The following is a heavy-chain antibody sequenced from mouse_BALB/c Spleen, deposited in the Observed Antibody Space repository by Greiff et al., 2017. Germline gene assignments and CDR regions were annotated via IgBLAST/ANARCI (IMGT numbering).Heavy chain of an antibody. Sequence: QVQLQQSGAELVKPGTSVKLSCKASGYNFTSYWINWVKLRPGQGLEWIGDIYPGSGSTNYNEKFKSKATLTVDTSSSTAYMQLSSLASEDSALYYCARYPVFDYWGQGTTLTVSS. CDR1: GYNFTSYW. V-gene: IGHV1-55*01. CDR3: ARYPVFDY. J-gene: IGHJ2*01. CDR2: IYPGSGST.